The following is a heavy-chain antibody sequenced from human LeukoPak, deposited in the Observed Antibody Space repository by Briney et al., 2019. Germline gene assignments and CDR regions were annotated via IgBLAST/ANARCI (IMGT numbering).Heavy chain of an antibody. V-gene: IGHV3-74*01. CDR1: RFTFSSYW. CDR3: ARAGYSYGYVNWGSRVDDLDY. D-gene: IGHD5-18*01. CDR2: INSDGSST. Sequence: PGGSLRLSCAASRFTFSSYWMHWVRQAPGKGLVWVSRINSDGSSTSYADSVKGRFTISRDNAKNTLYLQMNSLRAEDTAVYYCARAGYSYGYVNWGSRVDDLDYWGQGTLVTVSS. J-gene: IGHJ4*02.